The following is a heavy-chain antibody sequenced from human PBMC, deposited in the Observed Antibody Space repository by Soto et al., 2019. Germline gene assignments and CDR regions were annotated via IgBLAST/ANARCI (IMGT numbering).Heavy chain of an antibody. CDR2: IYYSGST. V-gene: IGHV4-61*01. D-gene: IGHD6-25*01. CDR1: GDSVSSNIHY. J-gene: IGHJ4*02. CDR3: ARGRSSSGLFDY. Sequence: SETLSLTCTVSGDSVSSNIHYWSWIRQPPGKGLEWIGYIYYSGSTNYNPSLKSRVTISVDTSKNQFSLKLSSVTAADTAVYYCARGRSSSGLFDYWGQGTLVTVSS.